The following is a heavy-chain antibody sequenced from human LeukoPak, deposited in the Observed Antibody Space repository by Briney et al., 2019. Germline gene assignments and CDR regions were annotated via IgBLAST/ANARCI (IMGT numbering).Heavy chain of an antibody. Sequence: SETLSLTCTVSGGSVSSGSYYWSWIRQPPGKGLEWIGYIYYSGSTNYNPSLKSRVTISVDTSKNQFSLKLSSVTAADTAVYYCARDEWETSYYGMDVWGKGTTVTVSS. D-gene: IGHD1-26*01. CDR3: ARDEWETSYYGMDV. V-gene: IGHV4-61*01. CDR2: IYYSGST. J-gene: IGHJ6*04. CDR1: GGSVSSGSYY.